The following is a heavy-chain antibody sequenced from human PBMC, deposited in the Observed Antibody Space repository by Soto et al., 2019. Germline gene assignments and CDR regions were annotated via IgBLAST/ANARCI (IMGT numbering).Heavy chain of an antibody. CDR1: GASISSGDYF. CDR3: AREKGYISGPKNFDY. V-gene: IGHV4-30-4*01. D-gene: IGHD5-12*01. Sequence: SVTLSLTCTVSGASISSGDYFWSWIRQSPGKGLEWIGYIYDSGSSYYNPSLKSRVTMSVDTSKNQFSLKLRSVTAADTAVYYCAREKGYISGPKNFDYWGQGTLVTVFS. CDR2: IYDSGSS. J-gene: IGHJ4*02.